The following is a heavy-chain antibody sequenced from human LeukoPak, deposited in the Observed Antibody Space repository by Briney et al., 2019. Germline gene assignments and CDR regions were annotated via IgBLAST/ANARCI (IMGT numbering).Heavy chain of an antibody. CDR1: GFTFSSFT. J-gene: IGHJ4*02. CDR3: TTRLRNHFDY. Sequence: QAGGSLRLSCGTSGFTFSSFTMNWVRQAPGKGLEWVSTISDGSRDTHYAGSVKGRFTISRDDSQNIVYLQMDSLRAEDTALYYCTTRLRNHFDYWGQGTQVTVSS. V-gene: IGHV3-23*01. D-gene: IGHD5-12*01. CDR2: ISDGSRDT.